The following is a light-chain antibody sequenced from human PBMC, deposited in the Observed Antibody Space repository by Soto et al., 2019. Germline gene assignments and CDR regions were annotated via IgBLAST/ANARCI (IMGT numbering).Light chain of an antibody. V-gene: IGKV3D-20*01. J-gene: IGKJ5*01. Sequence: EIVLTQSPATLSLSPGERATLSCGASRSVSANYLAWYQQRAGLAPRLLIYDAYTRATGVPDSFSDSGSGTDFTLSISRPEPEDFAVYYRQQYVETPIVTFGQGTRLEIK. CDR3: QQYVETPIVT. CDR1: RSVSANY. CDR2: DAY.